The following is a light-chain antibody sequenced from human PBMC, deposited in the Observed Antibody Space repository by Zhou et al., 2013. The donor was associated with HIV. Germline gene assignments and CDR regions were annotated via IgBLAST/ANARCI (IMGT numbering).Light chain of an antibody. CDR1: QSINIY. CDR2: AAS. V-gene: IGKV1-39*01. J-gene: IGKJ1*01. Sequence: DIQMTQSPSSLSASVGDRVSVTCRASQSINIYLNWYQQKPGKAPKLLIYAASSLLSGVPSRFSGSGSGTEFTLTISSLQPDDFATYYCQQFNTYWTFGQGTKVEIK. CDR3: QQFNTYWT.